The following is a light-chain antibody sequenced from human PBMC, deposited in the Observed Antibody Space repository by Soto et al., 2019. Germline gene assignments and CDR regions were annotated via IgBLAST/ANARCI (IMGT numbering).Light chain of an antibody. CDR2: DAS. CDR1: RSLTTW. J-gene: IGKJ1*01. Sequence: DVQMTQSPSTLSASVGDRVTITCRASRSLTTWLAWYQQKPGKAPKLLISDASNLEGGVPSRFSGSGSGTEFTLTISSLQPDDVATYYLQQYNSYSPTFGQGTKV. V-gene: IGKV1-5*01. CDR3: QQYNSYSPT.